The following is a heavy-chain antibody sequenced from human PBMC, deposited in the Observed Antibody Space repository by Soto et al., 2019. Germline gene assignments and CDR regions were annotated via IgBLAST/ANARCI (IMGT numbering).Heavy chain of an antibody. Sequence: GGSLRLSCAASGFTFNSYAMSWVRQAPGKGLEWVSVISGGGESTYYTDSVEGRFTISRDNSKNTLYLQMNSVRVEDAAVYYCAKPYCSTPNCYMIYFDCWGQGTLVTVSS. V-gene: IGHV3-23*01. CDR2: ISGGGEST. CDR3: AKPYCSTPNCYMIYFDC. J-gene: IGHJ4*02. D-gene: IGHD2-2*02. CDR1: GFTFNSYA.